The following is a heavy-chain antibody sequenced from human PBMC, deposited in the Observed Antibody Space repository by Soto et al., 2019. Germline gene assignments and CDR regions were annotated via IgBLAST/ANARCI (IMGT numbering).Heavy chain of an antibody. CDR2: INPGDSDI. D-gene: IGHD4-4*01. CDR1: GYSFTTYW. CDR3: ARHEQFYYYYYGMDV. Sequence: GESLKISCKASGYSFTTYWIAWVRQMPGKGLEWMGIINPGDSDIRYSPSLQGQVTISADNSISTAYLRWSSLKASDTAMYYCARHEQFYYYYYGMDVWGQGTAVTSP. V-gene: IGHV5-51*01. J-gene: IGHJ6*02.